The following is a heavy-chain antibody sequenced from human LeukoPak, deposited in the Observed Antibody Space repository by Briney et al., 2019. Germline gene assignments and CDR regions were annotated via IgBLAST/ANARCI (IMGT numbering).Heavy chain of an antibody. D-gene: IGHD5-18*01. CDR2: ISGSGGST. CDR1: GFTFSSYA. Sequence: GGSLRLSCAASGFTFSSYAMSWVRQAPGKGLEWVSAISGSGGSTYYADSVKGRSTISRDNSKNTLYLQMNSLRAEDTAVYYCAKVQDHGYWNYYGMDVWGQGTTVTVSS. CDR3: AKVQDHGYWNYYGMDV. V-gene: IGHV3-23*01. J-gene: IGHJ6*02.